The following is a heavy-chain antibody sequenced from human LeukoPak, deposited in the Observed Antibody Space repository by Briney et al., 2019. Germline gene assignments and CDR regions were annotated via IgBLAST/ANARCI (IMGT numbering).Heavy chain of an antibody. Sequence: TGGSLRLSCAASGFTFSSYEMNWVRQAPGKGLEWVSYISSSGSTICYADSVKGRFTISRDNAKNSLYLQMNSLRAEDTAVYYCARLASGWYVDYWGQGTLVTVSS. V-gene: IGHV3-48*03. CDR2: ISSSGSTI. CDR1: GFTFSSYE. D-gene: IGHD6-19*01. CDR3: ARLASGWYVDY. J-gene: IGHJ4*02.